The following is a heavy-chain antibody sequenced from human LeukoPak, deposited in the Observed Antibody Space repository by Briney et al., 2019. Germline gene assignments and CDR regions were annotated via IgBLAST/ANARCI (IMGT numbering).Heavy chain of an antibody. CDR1: GFTFSSYS. V-gene: IGHV3-48*04. CDR2: ISSSSRTI. Sequence: GGSLRLSCAASGFTFSSYSMNWVRQAPGKGLEWVSYISSSSRTIYYADSVKGRFTISRDNAKNSLYLQMNSLRAEDTAVYYCSGYNWFDPWGQGTLVTVSS. J-gene: IGHJ5*02. CDR3: SGYNWFDP.